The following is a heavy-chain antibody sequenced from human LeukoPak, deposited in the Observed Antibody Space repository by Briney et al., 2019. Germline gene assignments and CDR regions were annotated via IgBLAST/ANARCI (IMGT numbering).Heavy chain of an antibody. Sequence: GGSLRLSCGASGFTFGTYWMHWVRQAPGKGLVWVSGINSDGGTTTYADSVKGRFTISRDNSKNTLYLQMNSLRAEDTAVYYCAKYYGDYYYYYYMDVWGKGTTVTVSS. V-gene: IGHV3-74*01. CDR3: AKYYGDYYYYYYMDV. D-gene: IGHD4-17*01. J-gene: IGHJ6*03. CDR1: GFTFGTYW. CDR2: INSDGGTT.